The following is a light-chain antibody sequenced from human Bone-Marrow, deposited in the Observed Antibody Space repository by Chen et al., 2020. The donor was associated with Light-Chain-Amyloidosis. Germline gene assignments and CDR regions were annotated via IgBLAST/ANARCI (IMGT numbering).Light chain of an antibody. Sequence: SYVLTQPSSVSVAPGQTATLPCGGTNIGSTSVHWYQQTPGQAPLLVVYDDSDRPAGSHERLSGSNSENTATLTISRVEAEDEADYYCQVWDRSSDRPVFGGGTKLTVL. J-gene: IGLJ3*02. V-gene: IGLV3-21*02. CDR2: DDS. CDR3: QVWDRSSDRPV. CDR1: NIGSTS.